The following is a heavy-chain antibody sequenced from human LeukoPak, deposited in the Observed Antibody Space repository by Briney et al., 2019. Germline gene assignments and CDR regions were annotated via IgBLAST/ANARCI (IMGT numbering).Heavy chain of an antibody. J-gene: IGHJ5*02. CDR2: IKSKTDGGTT. Sequence: GGSLRLSCAASGFTFSNAWMSGVRQAPGEGLEWVGRIKSKTDGGTTDYAAPVKGRFTITRDDSKNTLNLQMNSLKTEDTAVYYCTTDDVLLWFGELSGFDPWGQGTLVTVSS. V-gene: IGHV3-15*01. CDR3: TTDDVLLWFGELSGFDP. CDR1: GFTFSNAW. D-gene: IGHD3-10*01.